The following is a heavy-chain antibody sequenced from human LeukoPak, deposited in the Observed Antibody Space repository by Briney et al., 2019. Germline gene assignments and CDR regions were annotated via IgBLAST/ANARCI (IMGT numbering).Heavy chain of an antibody. CDR2: IYYSGST. J-gene: IGHJ6*03. CDR1: GGSISSYY. V-gene: IGHV4-59*01. CDR3: ARVIEGGYSYGSYYYYMDV. D-gene: IGHD5-18*01. Sequence: PSETLSLTCTVSGGSISSYYWSWIRQPPGKGLEWIGYIYYSGSTNYNPSLKSRVTISVDTSKNQFSLKLSSVTAADMAVYYCARVIEGGYSYGSYYYYMDVWGKGTTVTISS.